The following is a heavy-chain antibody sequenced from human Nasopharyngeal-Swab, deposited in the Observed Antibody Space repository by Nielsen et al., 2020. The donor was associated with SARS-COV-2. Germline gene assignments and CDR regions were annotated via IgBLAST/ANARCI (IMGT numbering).Heavy chain of an antibody. D-gene: IGHD6-13*01. CDR3: ATDLRYSSPYRD. Sequence: ASVKVSCKVSGSTLTETSMHWVRQAPGKGLEWMGGFDPEDGETIYAQKFQGRVTMTEDTSTDTAYMELSSLRSEDTAVYYCATDLRYSSPYRDWGQGTLVTVSS. CDR1: GSTLTETS. J-gene: IGHJ4*02. V-gene: IGHV1-24*01. CDR2: FDPEDGET.